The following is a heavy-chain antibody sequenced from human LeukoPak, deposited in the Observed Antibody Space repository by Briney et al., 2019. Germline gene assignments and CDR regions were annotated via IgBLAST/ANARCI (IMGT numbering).Heavy chain of an antibody. D-gene: IGHD3-9*01. Sequence: SVKVSCKASGGTFSSYAISWVRQAPGQGLEWMGGIIPIFGTANYAQKLQGRVTITTDESTSTAYMELSSLRSEDTAVYYCARAAVRSYDILTGYPYYYYYYMDVWGKGTTVTVSS. J-gene: IGHJ6*03. CDR3: ARAAVRSYDILTGYPYYYYYYMDV. CDR1: GGTFSSYA. CDR2: IIPIFGTA. V-gene: IGHV1-69*05.